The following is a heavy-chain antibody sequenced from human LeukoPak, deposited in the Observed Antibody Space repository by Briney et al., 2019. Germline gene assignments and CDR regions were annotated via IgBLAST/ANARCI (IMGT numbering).Heavy chain of an antibody. Sequence: PSETLSLTCAVYGGSFSGYYWSWIRQPPGKGLEWIGEINHSGSTNYNPSLKSRVTISVDTSKNQFSLKLSSVTAADTAVYYCARGRNYYDSSGYTGDYLDYWGQGTLVTVSS. CDR1: GGSFSGYY. D-gene: IGHD3-22*01. J-gene: IGHJ4*02. CDR2: INHSGST. V-gene: IGHV4-34*01. CDR3: ARGRNYYDSSGYTGDYLDY.